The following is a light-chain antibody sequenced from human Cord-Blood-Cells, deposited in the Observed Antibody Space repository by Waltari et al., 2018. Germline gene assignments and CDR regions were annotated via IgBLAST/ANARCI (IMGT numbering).Light chain of an antibody. J-gene: IGKJ1*01. CDR3: QKYGSSPWT. Sequence: EIVLTQSPGTLSLSLGERATLSCRASQSVSSSYLARYQQKPGQAPRLLIYGASSRAAGIPDRFSGSGSGTDFTLTISGLEPEGFAVYYCQKYGSSPWTFGQGTKVEIK. V-gene: IGKV3-20*01. CDR1: QSVSSSY. CDR2: GAS.